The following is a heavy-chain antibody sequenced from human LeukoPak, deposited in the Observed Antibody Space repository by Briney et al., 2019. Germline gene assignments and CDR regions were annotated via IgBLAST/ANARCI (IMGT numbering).Heavy chain of an antibody. Sequence: GASVKGSCKASVYTFTSYDINCVRQASGQGLEWMGWINPNSGNTGFTQKFQGRVTVTRSTSISTAYMELSSLTSDDTAVYYCARTSSGTMGGYDVWGQGTLVTVSS. D-gene: IGHD1-1*01. CDR2: INPNSGNT. J-gene: IGHJ4*02. V-gene: IGHV1-8*01. CDR1: VYTFTSYD. CDR3: ARTSSGTMGGYDV.